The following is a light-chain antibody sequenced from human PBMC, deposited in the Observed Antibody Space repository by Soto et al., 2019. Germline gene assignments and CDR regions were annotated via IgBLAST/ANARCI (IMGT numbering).Light chain of an antibody. CDR1: SSDVGGYNY. CDR2: DVS. J-gene: IGLJ1*01. CDR3: CSYAGSYTWV. V-gene: IGLV2-11*01. Sequence: QSALTQPRSVSGSPGQSVTISCTGTSSDVGGYNYVSWYRQHPGKAPKLMIYDVSKRPSGVPDRSSGSKSGNTASLTISGLQAEDEADYYCCSYAGSYTWVFVTGTKLTVL.